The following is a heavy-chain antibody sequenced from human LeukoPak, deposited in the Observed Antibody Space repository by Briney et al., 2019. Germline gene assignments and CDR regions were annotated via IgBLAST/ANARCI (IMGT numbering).Heavy chain of an antibody. D-gene: IGHD6-25*01. CDR3: ARALPHVRSGYYYYYMDV. CDR1: GYTLTELS. Sequence: ASVKVSCKVSGYTLTELSMHWVRQAPGKGLEWMGGFDPEDGETIYAQKFQGRVTMTEDTSTDTAYMELSSLRSEDTAVYYCARALPHVRSGYYYYYMDVWGKGTTVTISS. CDR2: FDPEDGET. J-gene: IGHJ6*03. V-gene: IGHV1-24*01.